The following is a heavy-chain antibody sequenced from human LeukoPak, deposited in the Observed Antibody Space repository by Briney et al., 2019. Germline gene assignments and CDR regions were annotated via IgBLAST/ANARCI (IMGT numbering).Heavy chain of an antibody. D-gene: IGHD6-13*01. CDR3: ARHWSQGSWSNYYYYYGMDV. CDR1: GGSISSYY. V-gene: IGHV4-59*08. J-gene: IGHJ6*02. Sequence: SETLSLTCTVSGGSISSYYWSWIRQPPGKGLEWIGYIYYSGSTNYNPSLKSRVTISVDTSKNQFSLKLSSVTAADTAVYYCARHWSQGSWSNYYYYYGMDVWGQGTTVTVSS. CDR2: IYYSGST.